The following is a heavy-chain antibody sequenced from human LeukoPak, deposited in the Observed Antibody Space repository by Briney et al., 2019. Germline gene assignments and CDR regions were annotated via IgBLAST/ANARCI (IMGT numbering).Heavy chain of an antibody. J-gene: IGHJ4*02. CDR2: IKQDGSEE. D-gene: IGHD6-13*01. CDR3: ARDQGRQQPTGTFDY. Sequence: SGGSLRLSCAASGFIFSSYAMSWVRQAPGKGLEWVANIKQDGSEEYYVDSVKGRFTISRDNAKNSLYLQMNSLRVEDTAVYYCARDQGRQQPTGTFDYWGQGTLVTVSS. V-gene: IGHV3-7*05. CDR1: GFIFSSYA.